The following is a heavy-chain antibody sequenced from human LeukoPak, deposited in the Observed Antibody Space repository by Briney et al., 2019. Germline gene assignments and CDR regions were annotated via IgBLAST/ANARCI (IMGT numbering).Heavy chain of an antibody. D-gene: IGHD3-3*01. J-gene: IGHJ3*02. V-gene: IGHV3-21*01. CDR3: ARIGSGNDAFDI. CDR2: ISSSSSYI. Sequence: PGGSLRLSCGASGFTFRSYSMNWVRQAPGKGLEWVSSISSSSSYIYYADSVKGRFTISRDNAKNSLYLQMNGLRAEDTAVYHCARIGSGNDAFDIWGQGTMVTVSS. CDR1: GFTFRSYS.